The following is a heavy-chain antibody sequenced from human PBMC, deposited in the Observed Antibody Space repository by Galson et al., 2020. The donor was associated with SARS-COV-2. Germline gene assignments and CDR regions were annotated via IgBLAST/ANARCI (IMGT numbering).Heavy chain of an antibody. Sequence: GGSLRLSCAASGFTFSSYWMHWVRRAPGEGLVWVSRIKSDGSDAKYADSVKGRFTISRDNAKNTLYLQLNSLRVEDTAVYYCARDGNWKPDYWGQGTLVTVSS. D-gene: IGHD1-1*01. CDR2: IKSDGSDA. V-gene: IGHV3-74*03. J-gene: IGHJ4*02. CDR1: GFTFSSYW. CDR3: ARDGNWKPDY.